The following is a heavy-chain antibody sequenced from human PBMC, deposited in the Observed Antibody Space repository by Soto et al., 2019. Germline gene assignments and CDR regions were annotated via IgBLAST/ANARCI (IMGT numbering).Heavy chain of an antibody. V-gene: IGHV3-30*03. CDR3: ATERSVVATAPDFDY. J-gene: IGHJ4*02. CDR1: GFTFSSFG. D-gene: IGHD5-12*01. CDR2: ASYDGSYK. Sequence: QVQLVESGGGVVQPGRSLRLSCAASGFTFSSFGRHWVRQAPGKGLEWVAVASYDGSYKYYADSVKGRFTISRDNSKNTPYLQMNRRIGEDAAVYYWATERSVVATAPDFDYWGQGTLVTVSS.